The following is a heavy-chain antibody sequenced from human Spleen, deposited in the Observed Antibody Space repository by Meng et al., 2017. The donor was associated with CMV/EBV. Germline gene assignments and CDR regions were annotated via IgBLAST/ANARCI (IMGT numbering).Heavy chain of an antibody. CDR3: ARGRGGAWFDP. D-gene: IGHD3-10*01. J-gene: IGHJ5*02. Sequence: SETLSLTCSVSGGSISSGGYYWSWIRQHPGKGLEWIGYIYYSGSTYYNPSLKSRVTISVDTSKNQFSLKLSSVTAADTAVYYCARGRGGAWFDPWGQGTLVTVSS. V-gene: IGHV4-31*03. CDR1: GGSISSGGYY. CDR2: IYYSGST.